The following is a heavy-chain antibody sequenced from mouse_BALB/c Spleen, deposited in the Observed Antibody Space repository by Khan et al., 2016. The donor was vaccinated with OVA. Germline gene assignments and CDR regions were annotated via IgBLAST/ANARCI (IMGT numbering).Heavy chain of an antibody. Sequence: EVELVESGGDLVKPGGSLKLSCAASGFTFSSYSMSWVRQTPDKRLEWVATISSGADYTYYPDSVKGRFTISRDNAKNTLYLQMSSLKSEDTAMYYCASHVTGSFAYGGQGTLVTVSA. CDR2: ISSGADYT. D-gene: IGHD4-1*01. CDR1: GFTFSSYS. J-gene: IGHJ3*01. V-gene: IGHV5-6*01. CDR3: ASHVTGSFAY.